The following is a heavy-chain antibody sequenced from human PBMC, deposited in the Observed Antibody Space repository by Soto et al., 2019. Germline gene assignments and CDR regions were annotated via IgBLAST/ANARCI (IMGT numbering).Heavy chain of an antibody. J-gene: IGHJ1*01. V-gene: IGHV3-30-3*01. CDR1: GFTFNSFT. Sequence: VQLVESGGGVVQPGRSLRLSCAASGFTFNSFTMHWVRQAPGKGLEWVAVISHDGSHKNSADSVKGRFTISRDDSKNTLYLQMSSLRVEDTAIYYCATWEERYFQDWGQGTLVTVSS. CDR2: ISHDGSHK. D-gene: IGHD1-26*01. CDR3: ATWEERYFQD.